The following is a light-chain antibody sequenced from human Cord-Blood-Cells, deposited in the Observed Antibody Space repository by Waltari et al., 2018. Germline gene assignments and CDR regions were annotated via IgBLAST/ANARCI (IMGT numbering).Light chain of an antibody. Sequence: QSVLTQPPSVSEAPRQRVTIPRSGSSSNIGNNAVNWYQQLPGKAPKLLIYYDDLLPSGVSDRFSGSKSGTSASLAISGLQSEDEADYYCAAWDDSLNGPVFGGGTKLTVL. J-gene: IGLJ2*01. CDR1: SSNIGNNA. CDR2: YDD. V-gene: IGLV1-36*01. CDR3: AAWDDSLNGPV.